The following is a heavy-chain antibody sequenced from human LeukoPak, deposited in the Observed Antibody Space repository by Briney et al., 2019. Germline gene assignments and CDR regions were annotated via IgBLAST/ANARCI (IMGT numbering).Heavy chain of an antibody. CDR1: GFTFSSYG. V-gene: IGHV3-30*02. CDR2: IRYDGSNK. Sequence: GGSLRLSCAASGFTFSSYGMHWVRHAPGKGLEWVAFIRYDGSNKCYADSVKGRFTISRDNSKNTLYLQMNSLRAEDTAVYYCAKDVTGDIVATIIDYWGQGTLVTVSS. D-gene: IGHD5-12*01. CDR3: AKDVTGDIVATIIDY. J-gene: IGHJ4*02.